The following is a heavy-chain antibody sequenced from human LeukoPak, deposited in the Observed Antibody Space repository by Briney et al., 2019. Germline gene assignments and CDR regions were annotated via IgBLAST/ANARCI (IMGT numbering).Heavy chain of an antibody. V-gene: IGHV3-30*18. CDR1: GFTFSSYD. Sequence: GGSLRLSCAASGFTFSSYDMHWVRQAPGKGLEWVAAISYDGSNKYYADSVKGRFTISRDNSKNTLYLQMNSLRAEDTALYYCAKDNYYDSSAYQDYWGQGTLVTVSS. CDR3: AKDNYYDSSAYQDY. J-gene: IGHJ4*02. D-gene: IGHD3-22*01. CDR2: ISYDGSNK.